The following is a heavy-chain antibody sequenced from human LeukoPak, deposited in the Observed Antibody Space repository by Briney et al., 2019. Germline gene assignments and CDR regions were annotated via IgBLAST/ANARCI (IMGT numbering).Heavy chain of an antibody. CDR1: GFTFSDYY. D-gene: IGHD2-15*01. Sequence: GESLRLSCAASGFTFSDYYMSWIRQAPGKGLEWVSSITISGSSTYNADSVKGRFTISRDNAKNSLYLQMNSLRAEDTAVYYRARGSVVAANFDFWGQGTLVTVSS. CDR3: ARGSVVAANFDF. V-gene: IGHV3-11*01. CDR2: ITISGSST. J-gene: IGHJ4*02.